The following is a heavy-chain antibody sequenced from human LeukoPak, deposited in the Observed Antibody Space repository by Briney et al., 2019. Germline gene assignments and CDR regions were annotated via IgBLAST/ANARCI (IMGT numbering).Heavy chain of an antibody. J-gene: IGHJ3*02. D-gene: IGHD2-15*01. CDR3: ARRRSEFFDDAFDI. V-gene: IGHV3-7*01. Sequence: GGSLRLSCAASGFTFSYYWMSWVRQAPGKGLEWVANIKQDGSETYYVDSVKGRFTISRDNAKNSLYLQMNSLRAEDTAVYYCARRRSEFFDDAFDIWGQGAMVTVSS. CDR2: IKQDGSET. CDR1: GFTFSYYW.